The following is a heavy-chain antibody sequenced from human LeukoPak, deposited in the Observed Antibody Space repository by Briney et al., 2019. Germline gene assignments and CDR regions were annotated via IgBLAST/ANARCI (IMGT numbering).Heavy chain of an antibody. Sequence: SETLSLTCTVSGGSISSYYWSWIRQPAGKGLEWIGRIYTSGSTNYNLSLKSRVTMSVDTSKNQFSLKLSSVTAADTAVYYCARQLYCSGGSCYGAFDIWGQGTMVTVSS. V-gene: IGHV4-4*07. CDR3: ARQLYCSGGSCYGAFDI. CDR1: GGSISSYY. J-gene: IGHJ3*02. D-gene: IGHD2-15*01. CDR2: IYTSGST.